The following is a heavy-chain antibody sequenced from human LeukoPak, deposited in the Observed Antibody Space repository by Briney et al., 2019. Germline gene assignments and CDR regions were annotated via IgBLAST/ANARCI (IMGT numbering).Heavy chain of an antibody. CDR3: AKAYYDYVYYFDY. D-gene: IGHD5-12*01. CDR1: GFTLDDYA. J-gene: IGHJ4*02. V-gene: IGHV3-9*01. CDR2: ISWNSGSI. Sequence: GGSLRLSCAASGFTLDDYAMHWVRQAPGKGLEWVSGISWNSGSIGYADSVKGRFAISRDNAKNSLYLQMNSLRAEDTALYYCAKAYYDYVYYFDYWGQGTLVTVSS.